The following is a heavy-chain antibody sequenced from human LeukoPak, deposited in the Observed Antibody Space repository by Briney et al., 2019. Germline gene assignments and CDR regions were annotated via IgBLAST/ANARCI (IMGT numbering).Heavy chain of an antibody. J-gene: IGHJ3*02. CDR1: GGSISSSSYY. D-gene: IGHD6-19*01. CDR3: ARARSSGWYRVGAFDI. V-gene: IGHV4-39*01. CDR2: IYYSGST. Sequence: SETLSLTCTVSGGSISSSSYYWGWIRQPPGKGLEWIGSIYYSGSTYYNPSLKSRVTISVDTSKNQFSLKLSSVTAADTAVYYCARARSSGWYRVGAFDIWGQGTMVTVSS.